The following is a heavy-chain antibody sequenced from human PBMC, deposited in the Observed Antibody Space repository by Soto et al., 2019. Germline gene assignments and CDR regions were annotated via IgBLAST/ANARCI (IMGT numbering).Heavy chain of an antibody. J-gene: IGHJ6*02. Sequence: ASVKVSCKASGYTFTSYGISWVRQAPGQGLEWMGWISAYNGNTNYAQKLQGRVTMTTDTSTSTAYMELRSLRSDDTAVYYCARDRYSVXRFLEWSAEGYYYYGVDVWGQGTTVTVS. CDR1: GYTFTSYG. D-gene: IGHD3-3*01. V-gene: IGHV1-18*04. CDR3: ARDRYSVXRFLEWSAEGYYYYGVDV. CDR2: ISAYNGNT.